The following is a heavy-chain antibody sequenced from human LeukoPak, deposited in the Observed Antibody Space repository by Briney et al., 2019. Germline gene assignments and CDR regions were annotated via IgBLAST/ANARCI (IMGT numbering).Heavy chain of an antibody. Sequence: ASVKVSCKASGYTFTSYGISWVRQAPGQGLEWMGWISAYNGNTNYAQKLQGRVTMTTDTSTSTAYMELRSLRFDDTAVYYCVRVFQGATPFDIWGQGTMVTVSS. D-gene: IGHD1-26*01. J-gene: IGHJ3*02. CDR3: VRVFQGATPFDI. CDR2: ISAYNGNT. V-gene: IGHV1-18*01. CDR1: GYTFTSYG.